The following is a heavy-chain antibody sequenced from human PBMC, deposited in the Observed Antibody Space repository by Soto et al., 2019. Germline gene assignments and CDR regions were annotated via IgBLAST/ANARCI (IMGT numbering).Heavy chain of an antibody. CDR3: AKEGPESSSLSLYWFNY. CDR2: ISGSGGNT. CDR1: GFTFSSYA. Sequence: EVQLLESGGGLIQPGGSLRLSCAASGFTFSSYAMSWVRQAPGKGLEWVSGISGSGGNTYYADSVKGRFTISRDNSKNTLYLQLNSLRAEDSAVYYCAKEGPESSSLSLYWFNYWGQGTLVTVSS. D-gene: IGHD2-8*02. J-gene: IGHJ4*02. V-gene: IGHV3-23*01.